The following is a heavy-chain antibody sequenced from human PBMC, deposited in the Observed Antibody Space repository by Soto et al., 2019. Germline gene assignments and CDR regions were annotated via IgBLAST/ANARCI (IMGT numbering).Heavy chain of an antibody. V-gene: IGHV3-23*01. CDR2: MSGNGGRI. J-gene: IGHJ4*02. CDR1: GFTFSNYA. D-gene: IGHD2-8*02. CDR3: VKDPVSGGTGGAWFDY. Sequence: GALRLPCTVSGFTFSNYAMTWVRQAPGKGLEWVSVMSGNGGRILYADSVKGRFTISRDNSKNTLYLQMNSLRLEDTAVYYCVKDPVSGGTGGAWFDYWGQGTLVTVSS.